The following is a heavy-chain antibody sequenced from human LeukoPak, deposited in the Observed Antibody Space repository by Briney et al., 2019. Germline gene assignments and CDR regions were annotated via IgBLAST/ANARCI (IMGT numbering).Heavy chain of an antibody. J-gene: IGHJ3*02. V-gene: IGHV4-59*01. CDR3: ATALDSSGYNGDAFDI. D-gene: IGHD3-22*01. Sequence: SETLSLTCTVSGGSISSYYWSWIRQPPGKGLEWIGYTYYSGSTNYNPSLKSRVTISVDTSKNQFSLKLSSVTAADTAVYYCATALDSSGYNGDAFDIWGQGTMVTVSS. CDR1: GGSISSYY. CDR2: TYYSGST.